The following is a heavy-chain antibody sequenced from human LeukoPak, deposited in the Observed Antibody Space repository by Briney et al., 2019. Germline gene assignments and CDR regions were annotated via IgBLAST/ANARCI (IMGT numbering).Heavy chain of an antibody. Sequence: GGSLRLSCAASGFPFEDYAMHWVWQAPGKGLEWVSGMSWNSANIDYADSVRGRFTISRDNAKNSLYLQMNSLRAEDTAMYYCAKAGCSSTTCYLNCWGQGTLVTVSS. V-gene: IGHV3-9*01. CDR2: MSWNSANI. CDR3: AKAGCSSTTCYLNC. J-gene: IGHJ4*02. D-gene: IGHD2-2*01. CDR1: GFPFEDYA.